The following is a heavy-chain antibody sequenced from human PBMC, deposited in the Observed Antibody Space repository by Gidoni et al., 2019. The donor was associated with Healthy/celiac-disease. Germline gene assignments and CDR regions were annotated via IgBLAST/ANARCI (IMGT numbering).Heavy chain of an antibody. CDR3: ARVGYCSGGSCYGDTFDY. D-gene: IGHD2-15*01. CDR2: IYHSGST. CDR1: GYSIRSGYY. Sequence: QVQLQESGPGLVKPSETLSLTCTVSGYSIRSGYYWGWIRQPPGKGLEWIGSIYHSGSTYYNPSRKSRVTISVDTSKNQFSLKLSSVTAADTAVYYCARVGYCSGGSCYGDTFDYWGQGTLVTVSS. J-gene: IGHJ4*02. V-gene: IGHV4-38-2*02.